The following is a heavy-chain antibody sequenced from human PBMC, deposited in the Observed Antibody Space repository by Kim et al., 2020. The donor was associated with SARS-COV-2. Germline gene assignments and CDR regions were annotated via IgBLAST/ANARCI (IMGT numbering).Heavy chain of an antibody. V-gene: IGHV1-69*01. J-gene: IGHJ4*02. CDR3: ARPERGYNLYYFDY. Sequence: AQKCQGRVTITADESTSTAYMELSSLRSEDTAVYYCARPERGYNLYYFDYWGQGTLVTVSS. D-gene: IGHD5-12*01.